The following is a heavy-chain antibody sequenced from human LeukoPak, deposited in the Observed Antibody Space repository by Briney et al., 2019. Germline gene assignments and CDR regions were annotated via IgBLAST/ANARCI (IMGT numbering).Heavy chain of an antibody. V-gene: IGHV3-23*01. J-gene: IGHJ5*02. CDR1: GFTFSSYA. CDR3: AKGLYYYDSSGYYPSYNWFDP. Sequence: PGGSLRLSCAASGFTFSSYAMSWVRQAPGKGLEWVSAISGSGGSTYYADSVKGRFTISRDNSKNTLYLQMNSLRAEDTAVYYCAKGLYYYDSSGYYPSYNWFDPWGQGTPVTVSS. CDR2: ISGSGGST. D-gene: IGHD3-22*01.